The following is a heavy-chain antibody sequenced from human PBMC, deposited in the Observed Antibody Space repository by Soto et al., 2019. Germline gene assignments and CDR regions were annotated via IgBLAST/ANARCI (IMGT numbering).Heavy chain of an antibody. CDR1: GGSFSGYY. CDR3: ARYELRERINSSSRNWFDP. V-gene: IGHV4-34*01. CDR2: INHSGST. Sequence: SETLSLTCAVYGGSFSGYYWSWIRQPPGKGLEWIGEINHSGSTNYNPSLKSRVTISVDTSKNQFSLKLSSVTAADTAVYYCARYELRERINSSSRNWFDPWGQGTLVTVSS. J-gene: IGHJ5*02. D-gene: IGHD6-13*01.